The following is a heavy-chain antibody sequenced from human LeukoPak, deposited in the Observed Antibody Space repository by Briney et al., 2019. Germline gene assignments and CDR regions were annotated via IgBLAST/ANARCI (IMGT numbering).Heavy chain of an antibody. D-gene: IGHD6-25*01. CDR3: ARSAEGSFDY. CDR2: INSISTT. CDR1: GFTFSSYG. Sequence: PGGTLRLSCAASGFTFSSYGMSWVRQAPGKGLEWVSYINSISTTYYADSVEGRLTIFRDNAKNSVYLQLNSLRVEDTAVYYCARSAEGSFDYWGQGTLVTVSS. J-gene: IGHJ4*02. V-gene: IGHV3-48*01.